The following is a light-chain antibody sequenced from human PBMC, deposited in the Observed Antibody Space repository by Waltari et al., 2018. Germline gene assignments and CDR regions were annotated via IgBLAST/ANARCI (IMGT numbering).Light chain of an antibody. J-gene: IGKJ3*01. CDR1: QDISNY. CDR3: QQYDNHLLT. V-gene: IGKV1-33*01. CDR2: DAS. Sequence: DIKMTQSPSSLSASLGDSVTITCQASQDISNYLNWYQQKPGKAPKLLIYDASNLETGVPSRFSGSGSGTDFTFTISSLQPEDIATYYCQQYDNHLLTFGPGTKVDIK.